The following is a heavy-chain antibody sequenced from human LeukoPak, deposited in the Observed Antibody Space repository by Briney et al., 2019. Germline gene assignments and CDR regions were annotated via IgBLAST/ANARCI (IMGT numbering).Heavy chain of an antibody. D-gene: IGHD3-10*01. V-gene: IGHV1-24*01. CDR2: FDPEDGET. Sequence: GASVKVSCKVSGYTLTELSMHWVRQAPGKGLEWMGGFDPEDGETIYAQKFQGRVTMTEDTSTDTAYMELSSLRSEDTAVYYCATAHKTMDRGNDYGSGSYLFDYWGQGTLVTVSS. CDR3: ATAHKTMDRGNDYGSGSYLFDY. CDR1: GYTLTELS. J-gene: IGHJ4*02.